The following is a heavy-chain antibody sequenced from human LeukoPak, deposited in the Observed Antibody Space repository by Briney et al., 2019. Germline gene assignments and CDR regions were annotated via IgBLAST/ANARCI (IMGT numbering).Heavy chain of an antibody. J-gene: IGHJ4*02. D-gene: IGHD2-15*01. CDR2: IKQDGSEK. Sequence: GGSLRLSCAASGFTFSDYYMSWIRQAPGKGLEWVANIKQDGSEKYYVDSVKGRFTISRDNAKNSLYLQMNSLRAEDTAVYYCATSVVVAAISFDYWGQGTLVTVSS. V-gene: IGHV3-7*01. CDR3: ATSVVVAAISFDY. CDR1: GFTFSDYY.